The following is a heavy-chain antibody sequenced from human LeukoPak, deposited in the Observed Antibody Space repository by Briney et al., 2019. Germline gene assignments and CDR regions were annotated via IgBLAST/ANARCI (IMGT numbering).Heavy chain of an antibody. CDR1: GYSFSSYD. D-gene: IGHD6-19*01. V-gene: IGHV1-18*01. CDR3: ARAPPQWPEDY. J-gene: IGHJ4*02. Sequence: ASVKVSCKASGYSFSSYDVGWVRQAPGQGLEWMGWISAYNGNTNYAQKLQGRVTMTTDTSTSTAYMELRSLRSDDTAVYYCARAPPQWPEDYWGQGTLVTASS. CDR2: ISAYNGNT.